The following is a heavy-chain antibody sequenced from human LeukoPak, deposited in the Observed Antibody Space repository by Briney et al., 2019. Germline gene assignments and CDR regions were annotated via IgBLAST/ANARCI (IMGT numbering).Heavy chain of an antibody. V-gene: IGHV3-21*01. CDR2: ISSSSYI. J-gene: IGHJ4*02. Sequence: PGGSLGLSCAASGFTFSSYSMNWVRQAPGKGLEWVSSISSSSYIYYADSVKGRFTISRDNAKNSLYLQMNSLRAEDTAVYYCARDSGSGWIDYWGQGTLVTVSS. CDR1: GFTFSSYS. D-gene: IGHD6-19*01. CDR3: ARDSGSGWIDY.